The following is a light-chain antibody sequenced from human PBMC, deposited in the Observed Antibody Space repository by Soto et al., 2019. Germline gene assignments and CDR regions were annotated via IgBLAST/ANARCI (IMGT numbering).Light chain of an antibody. Sequence: QSALTQPASVSGSPAQSITISCTGTSSDVGGYNYVSWYQQHPGKAPKLMIYEVSNRPSGVSYRFSGSKSGNTASLNISGLQTEDEADYYCSSYTNSIAYVCGTGTKVTVL. V-gene: IGLV2-14*01. J-gene: IGLJ1*01. CDR1: SSDVGGYNY. CDR2: EVS. CDR3: SSYTNSIAYV.